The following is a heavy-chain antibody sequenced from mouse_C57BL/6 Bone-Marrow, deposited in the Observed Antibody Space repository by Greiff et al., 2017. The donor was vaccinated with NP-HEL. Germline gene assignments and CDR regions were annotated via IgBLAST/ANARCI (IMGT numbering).Heavy chain of an antibody. V-gene: IGHV5S21*01. J-gene: IGHJ2*01. CDR2: ISSGGDYI. Sequence: EVHLVESGEGLVKPGGSLKLSCAASGFTFSSYAMSWVRQTPEQRLEWVAYISSGGDYIYYADTVKGRFTISRDNARNTLYLQMSSLKCEDTSMYYGARGATVVAFDYWGQGTTLTVSS. CDR1: GFTFSSYA. D-gene: IGHD1-1*01. CDR3: ARGATVVAFDY.